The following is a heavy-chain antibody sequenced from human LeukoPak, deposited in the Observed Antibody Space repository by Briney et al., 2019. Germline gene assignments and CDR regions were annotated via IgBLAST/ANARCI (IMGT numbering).Heavy chain of an antibody. D-gene: IGHD3-10*01. CDR1: GYTFTSYY. J-gene: IGHJ6*02. Sequence: ASVKVSCTASGYTFTSYYMHWVRQAPGQRLEWMRWINSNSGGTNYSQKFQSRVTMTMQTSISTAFIELSRPRSDDAGVYYCARTEPYGSGSFGAVLGDYYYYGMDVWGQGTTVTVSS. V-gene: IGHV1-2*02. CDR3: ARTEPYGSGSFGAVLGDYYYYGMDV. CDR2: INSNSGGT.